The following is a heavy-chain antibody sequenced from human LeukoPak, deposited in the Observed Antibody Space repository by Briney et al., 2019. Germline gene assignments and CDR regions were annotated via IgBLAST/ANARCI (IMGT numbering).Heavy chain of an antibody. CDR3: ARDPNYYDSSGYFDY. Sequence: SETLSLTCTVSGGSISSYYWSWIRQPAGKGLEWIGRIYTSGSTNYNPSLKSRVTMSVDTSKNQFSLKLSSVTAADTAVYYCARDPNYYDSSGYFDYWGQGTLVTVSS. CDR2: IYTSGST. CDR1: GGSISSYY. D-gene: IGHD3-22*01. V-gene: IGHV4-4*07. J-gene: IGHJ4*02.